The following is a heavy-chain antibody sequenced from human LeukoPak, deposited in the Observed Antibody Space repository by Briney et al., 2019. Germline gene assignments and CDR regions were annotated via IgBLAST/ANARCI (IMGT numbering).Heavy chain of an antibody. J-gene: IGHJ4*02. V-gene: IGHV4-34*01. CDR3: TRDRRDGYNYVDY. CDR1: GGSFSGYY. Sequence: SETLSLTCAVYGGSFSGYYWSWIRQPPGKGLEWIGEINHSGSTNYNPSLKSRVTISAATSKNQFSLKINSVTAADTAVYYCTRDRRDGYNYVDYWGQGTLVTVSS. CDR2: INHSGST. D-gene: IGHD5-24*01.